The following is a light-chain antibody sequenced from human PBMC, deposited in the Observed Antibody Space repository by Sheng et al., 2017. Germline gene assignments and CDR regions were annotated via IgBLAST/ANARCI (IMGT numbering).Light chain of an antibody. CDR2: ENN. CDR1: SSNIGINS. V-gene: IGLV1-51*02. CDR3: GTWHSSLTALWV. J-gene: IGLJ3*02. Sequence: QSVLTQPPSVSASPGQKVTISCSGSSSNIGINSVSWYQQLPGTAPKLLIYENNKRPSGVPDRFSGSKSGTSATLGITGLQTGDEADYYCGTWHSSLTALWVFGGGYQADRP.